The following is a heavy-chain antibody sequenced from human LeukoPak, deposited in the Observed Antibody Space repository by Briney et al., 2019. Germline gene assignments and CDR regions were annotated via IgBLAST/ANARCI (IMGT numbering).Heavy chain of an antibody. Sequence: RASVKVSCKASGYTFTGYYMHWVRQATGQGLEWMGWMNPNSGNTGYAQKFQGRVTMTRNTSISTAYMELSSLRSEDTAVYYCARGYGYGSNEPDYWGQGTLVTVSS. D-gene: IGHD5-18*01. CDR3: ARGYGYGSNEPDY. V-gene: IGHV1-8*02. CDR2: MNPNSGNT. J-gene: IGHJ4*02. CDR1: GYTFTGYY.